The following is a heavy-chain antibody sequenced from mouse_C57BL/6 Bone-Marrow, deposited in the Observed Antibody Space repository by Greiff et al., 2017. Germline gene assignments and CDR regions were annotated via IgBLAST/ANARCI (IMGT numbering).Heavy chain of an antibody. CDR1: GFTFSSYG. J-gene: IGHJ1*03. CDR3: ARLITTVVGGYFDV. V-gene: IGHV5-6*01. Sequence: EVMLVESGGDLVKPGGSLKLSCAASGFTFSSYGMSWVRQTPDKRLEWVATISSGGSYTYYPDSVKGRFTISRDNAKNTLYLQMSSLKSEDTAMYYCARLITTVVGGYFDVWGTGTTVTVSS. CDR2: ISSGGSYT. D-gene: IGHD1-1*01.